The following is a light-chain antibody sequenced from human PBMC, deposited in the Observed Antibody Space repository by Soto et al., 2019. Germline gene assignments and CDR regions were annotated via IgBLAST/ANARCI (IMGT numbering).Light chain of an antibody. CDR1: QDTNRW. V-gene: IGKV1-12*01. J-gene: IGKJ5*01. CDR3: QQANTFPIT. Sequence: DIQMTQSPSFMSASVGDRMTVTCRASQDTNRWLAWYQQKPGKAPKLLIYTTSTLASGVPSRFSGSGSGTDFTLTISILQPEDFATYYCQQANTFPITFGQGTRLEIK. CDR2: TTS.